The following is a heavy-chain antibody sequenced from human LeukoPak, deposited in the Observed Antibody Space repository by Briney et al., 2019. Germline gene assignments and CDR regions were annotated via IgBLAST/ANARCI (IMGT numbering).Heavy chain of an antibody. D-gene: IGHD6-19*01. CDR2: INHSGST. Sequence: SETLSLTCAVYGGSFSGYYWSWIRQPPGKGLEWIGEINHSGSTNYNPSLKSRVTISVDTSKNQFSLKLSSVTAADTAVYYCAHVQGPVYSSGWYGYYYYMDVWGKGTTVTVSS. CDR1: GGSFSGYY. V-gene: IGHV4-34*01. J-gene: IGHJ6*03. CDR3: AHVQGPVYSSGWYGYYYYMDV.